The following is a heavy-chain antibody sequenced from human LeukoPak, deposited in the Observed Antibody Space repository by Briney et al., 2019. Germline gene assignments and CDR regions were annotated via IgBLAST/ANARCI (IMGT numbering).Heavy chain of an antibody. D-gene: IGHD6-19*01. CDR1: GGSFSGYY. V-gene: IGHV4-34*01. CDR2: INHSGST. J-gene: IGHJ4*02. Sequence: PSETLSLTCAVCGGSFSGYYWSWIRQPPGKGLEWIGEINHSGSTNYNPSLKSRVTISVDTSKNQFSLKLSSVTAADTAVYYCARGSVRIFDYWGQGTLVTVSS. CDR3: ARGSVRIFDY.